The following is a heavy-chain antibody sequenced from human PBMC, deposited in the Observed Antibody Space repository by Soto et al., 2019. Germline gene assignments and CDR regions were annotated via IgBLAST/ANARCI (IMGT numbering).Heavy chain of an antibody. J-gene: IGHJ6*02. CDR2: ISSTGGTV. CDR1: GFTLSDYY. Sequence: QVQLVESGGGLVKPGESLRLSCAASGFTLSDYYMTWVRQTPGKGLEWISYISSTGGTVNYADSVKGRFTISSDNIKNSLFLQMTSLRDEDTAVYYCARDGLDYYGLDVWGQGTTVTVSS. CDR3: ARDGLDYYGLDV. V-gene: IGHV3-11*01.